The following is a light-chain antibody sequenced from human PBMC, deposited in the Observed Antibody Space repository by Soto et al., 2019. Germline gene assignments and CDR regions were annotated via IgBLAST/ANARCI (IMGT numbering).Light chain of an antibody. V-gene: IGKV1-5*01. CDR1: QDISTY. Sequence: RLTQSPSSLSASVGDTVTISCRASQDISTYLAWYQHKPGKAPTLLIFGASSLHNGVPPRFAGSGSGSEFTLTINRLQPDDFATYDCQHYTLYSAPFGQGTRV. CDR3: QHYTLYSAP. J-gene: IGKJ5*01. CDR2: GAS.